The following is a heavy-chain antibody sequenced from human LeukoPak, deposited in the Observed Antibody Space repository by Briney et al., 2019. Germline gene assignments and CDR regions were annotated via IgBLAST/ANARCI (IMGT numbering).Heavy chain of an antibody. CDR2: IYYSGST. CDR1: GGSISSSSYY. Sequence: SSETLSLTCTVSGGSISSSSYYWGWIRQPPGKGLEWIGSIYYSGSTYYNPSLKSRVTISVDTSKNQFSLKLSSVTAADTAVYYCARVPRVPAAHHLTRYYYYYYMDVWGKGTTVTVSS. CDR3: ARVPRVPAAHHLTRYYYYYYMDV. J-gene: IGHJ6*03. D-gene: IGHD2-2*01. V-gene: IGHV4-39*01.